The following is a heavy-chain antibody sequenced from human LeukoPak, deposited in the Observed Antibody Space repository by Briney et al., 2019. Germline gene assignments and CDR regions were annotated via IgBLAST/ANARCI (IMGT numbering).Heavy chain of an antibody. J-gene: IGHJ4*02. CDR2: IYHSGST. CDR3: ARDLDSGVVTGYFDY. D-gene: IGHD3-3*01. CDR1: GYSISSGYY. V-gene: IGHV4-38-2*02. Sequence: SETLSLTCTVSGYSISSGYYWGWIRQPPGKGLEWIGSIYHSGSTYYNPSLKSRVTISVDTSKNQFSLKLSSVTAADTAVYYCARDLDSGVVTGYFDYWGQGTLVTVSS.